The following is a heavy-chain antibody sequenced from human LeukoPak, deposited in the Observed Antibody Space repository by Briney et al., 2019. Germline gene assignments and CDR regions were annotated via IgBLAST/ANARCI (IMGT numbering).Heavy chain of an antibody. Sequence: GGSLRLSCAASGFTFSSYSMNWVRQAPGQGPEWVSVISNGGGNTYYADSVKGRFAISRDNSMSILYLQMNSLRADDTAIYYCAIGRGSGNYNYFDPWGQGTLVTVSS. D-gene: IGHD3-10*01. CDR2: ISNGGGNT. CDR1: GFTFSSYS. J-gene: IGHJ5*02. V-gene: IGHV3-23*01. CDR3: AIGRGSGNYNYFDP.